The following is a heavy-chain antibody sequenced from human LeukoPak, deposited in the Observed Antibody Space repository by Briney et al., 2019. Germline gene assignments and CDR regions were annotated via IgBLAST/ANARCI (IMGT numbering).Heavy chain of an antibody. J-gene: IGHJ4*02. CDR1: GGSISSGDYY. CDR3: ARTSTYYDFWSGYRDFDY. CDR2: IYYSGST. Sequence: SQTLSLTCTVSGGSISSGDYYWSWIHQPPGKGLEWIGYIYYSGSTYYNPSLKSRVTISLDTSKNQFSLNLSSVTAADTAVYYCARTSTYYDFWSGYRDFDYWGQGTLVTVSS. D-gene: IGHD3-3*01. V-gene: IGHV4-30-4*08.